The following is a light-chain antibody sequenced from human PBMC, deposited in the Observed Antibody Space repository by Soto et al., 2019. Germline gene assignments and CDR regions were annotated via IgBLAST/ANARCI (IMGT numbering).Light chain of an antibody. Sequence: QSVLTQPPSASGSPGQSVTISCTGTSTDVGGYNYISWYQHHPGKGPKLIIYEVSERPSGVPDRFSGSKSGSTASLIISRLQTEDEADYYCVSYTSSTTYVFGTGTKVTVL. CDR3: VSYTSSTTYV. CDR1: STDVGGYNY. J-gene: IGLJ1*01. V-gene: IGLV2-8*01. CDR2: EVS.